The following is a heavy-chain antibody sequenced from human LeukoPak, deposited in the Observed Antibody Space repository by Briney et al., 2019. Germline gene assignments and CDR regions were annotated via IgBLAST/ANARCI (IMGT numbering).Heavy chain of an antibody. CDR3: ARSQPYDILTGYFNWYFDL. CDR1: GYTFTSYD. CDR2: MNPNSGNT. Sequence: ASVKVSCKASGYTFTSYDINWVRQATGQGLEWMGWMNPNSGNTGYAQKFQGRVTMTRNTSISTAYMELSSLRSEDTAVYYCARSQPYDILTGYFNWYFDLWGRGTLVTVSS. J-gene: IGHJ2*01. D-gene: IGHD3-9*01. V-gene: IGHV1-8*01.